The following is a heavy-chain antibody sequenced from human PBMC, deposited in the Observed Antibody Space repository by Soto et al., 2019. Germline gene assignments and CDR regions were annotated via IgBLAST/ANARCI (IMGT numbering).Heavy chain of an antibody. J-gene: IGHJ4*02. CDR2: IIPIFGTA. Sequence: QVQLVQSGAEVKKPGSSVKVSCKASGGTFSSYAISWVRQAPGQGLEWMGGIIPIFGTANSAQKFQGRVTITADESTSTADMELSSLRSEDTAVYYCARDRGYCSGGSCYDGSDYWGQGTLVTVSS. D-gene: IGHD2-15*01. V-gene: IGHV1-69*12. CDR3: ARDRGYCSGGSCYDGSDY. CDR1: GGTFSSYA.